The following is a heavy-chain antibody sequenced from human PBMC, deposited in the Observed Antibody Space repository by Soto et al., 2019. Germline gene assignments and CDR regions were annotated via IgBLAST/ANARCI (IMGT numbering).Heavy chain of an antibody. V-gene: IGHV4-34*01. D-gene: IGHD2-15*01. CDR2: INHSGST. CDR1: GGSFSGYY. Sequence: QVQLQQWGAGLLKPSETLSLTCAVYGGSFSGYYWSWIRQPPGKGLEWIGEINHSGSTNYNPSLKSRVTISVDTSKNQFSLKLSSVTAADTAVYYCARGLTVVVVAAARTDALDIWGQGTMVTVSS. CDR3: ARGLTVVVVAAARTDALDI. J-gene: IGHJ3*02.